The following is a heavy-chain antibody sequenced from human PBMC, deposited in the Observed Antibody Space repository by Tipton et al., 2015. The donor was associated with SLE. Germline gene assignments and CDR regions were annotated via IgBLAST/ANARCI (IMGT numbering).Heavy chain of an antibody. D-gene: IGHD3-16*01. CDR2: ISQSGIT. Sequence: TLSLTCTVSGYSISSGYHWGWIRQPPGKGLEWIGSISQSGITHYNPSLESRVTISVDTSKNQFSLKVNYVTAADTAVYYCARGEYGGFDYWGQGTLVTVSS. J-gene: IGHJ4*02. CDR1: GYSISSGYH. CDR3: ARGEYGGFDY. V-gene: IGHV4-38-2*02.